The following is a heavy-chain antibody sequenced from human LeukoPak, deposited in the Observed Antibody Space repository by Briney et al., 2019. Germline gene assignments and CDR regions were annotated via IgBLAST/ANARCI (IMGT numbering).Heavy chain of an antibody. D-gene: IGHD5-18*01. CDR3: ARDFVDTADTD. CDR1: GFTFSSYA. CDR2: IGGTGGST. V-gene: IGHV3-23*01. J-gene: IGHJ4*02. Sequence: GGSLRLSCAASGFTFSSYAMSWVRQAPGKGLEWVSTIGGTGGSTYYADSVKGRFTISRDNSKNTLLLQMNSLRAEDTAVYYCARDFVDTADTDWGQGTLVTVSS.